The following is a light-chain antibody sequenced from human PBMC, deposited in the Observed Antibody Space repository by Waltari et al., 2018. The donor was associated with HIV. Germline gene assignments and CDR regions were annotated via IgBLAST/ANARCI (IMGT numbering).Light chain of an antibody. V-gene: IGKV1-9*01. CDR2: GAS. J-gene: IGKJ4*01. Sequence: DIQLTQSPSFLSSHVGDRVTISCRASQDISTYLAWYQQKPGEAPKLLIHGASTLHRGVTSRFSGSGSGTDSTLTIKNLRPEDFAIYYCQQLHSFPLIFGGGTKVE. CDR1: QDISTY. CDR3: QQLHSFPLI.